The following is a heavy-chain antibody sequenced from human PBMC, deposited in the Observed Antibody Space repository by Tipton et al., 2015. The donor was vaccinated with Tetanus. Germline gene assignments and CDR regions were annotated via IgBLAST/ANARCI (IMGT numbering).Heavy chain of an antibody. CDR3: ARDQGGGRVVRLNWFDP. D-gene: IGHD6-6*01. CDR1: GGSISSSSYY. V-gene: IGHV4-39*07. J-gene: IGHJ5*02. CDR2: AYYSGDT. Sequence: LRLSCTVSGGSISSSSYYWGWIRQPPGKGLEWIGSAYYSGDTFYNPSLKSRVTISVDTSKNQFSLNLRSVTAADTAVYYCARDQGGGRVVRLNWFDPWGQGTLVTVSS.